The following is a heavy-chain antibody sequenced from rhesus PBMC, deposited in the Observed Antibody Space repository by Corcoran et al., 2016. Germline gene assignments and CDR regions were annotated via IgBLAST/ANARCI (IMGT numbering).Heavy chain of an antibody. CDR3: TRASRGGYFDY. V-gene: IGHV1-180*01. CDR1: GYDLTSYY. J-gene: IGHJ4*01. Sequence: QVQLVQSGGEIKRPGASVKLSCKPFGYDLTSYYLHWVRQAPGQGLEWVGLISPYNRNTAYAPSFQGRVTITTDSSTSTVYMELNSLRSEDTAVYYCTRASRGGYFDYWGQGVLVTVSS. CDR2: ISPYNRNT. D-gene: IGHD3-9*01.